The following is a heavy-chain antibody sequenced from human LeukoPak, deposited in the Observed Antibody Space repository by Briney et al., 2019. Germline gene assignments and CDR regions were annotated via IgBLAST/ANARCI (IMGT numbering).Heavy chain of an antibody. CDR3: GSTGDYYGSGSYYKDYYYGMDV. J-gene: IGHJ6*02. Sequence: TGGSLRLSCAASGFTFSSYSMNWVRQAPGKGLEWVSYISSSSSTIYYADSVKGRFTISRDNAKNSLYLQMNSLRAEDTAVYYCGSTGDYYGSGSYYKDYYYGMDVRGQGTTVTVSS. CDR1: GFTFSSYS. V-gene: IGHV3-48*01. D-gene: IGHD3-10*01. CDR2: ISSSSSTI.